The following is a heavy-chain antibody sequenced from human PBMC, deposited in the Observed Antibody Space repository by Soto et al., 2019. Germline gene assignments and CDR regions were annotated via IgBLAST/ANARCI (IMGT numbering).Heavy chain of an antibody. CDR1: GFSFSNYA. CDR2: ISSNGFST. Sequence: PGGSLRLSCAASGFSFSNYAMTWVRQAPGQGLEWVSSISSNGFSTYYADSVVGRFTISRDNSKNTLYLQMTSLSAEDTAMYYCARDGDVNTGFGKDYWGQGTLVTVSS. D-gene: IGHD3-16*01. V-gene: IGHV3-23*01. J-gene: IGHJ4*02. CDR3: ARDGDVNTGFGKDY.